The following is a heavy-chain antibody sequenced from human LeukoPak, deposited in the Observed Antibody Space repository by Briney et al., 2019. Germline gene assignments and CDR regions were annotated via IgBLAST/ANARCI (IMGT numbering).Heavy chain of an antibody. CDR1: GFTFTNYG. Sequence: GGSLRLSCAASGFTFTNYGMNWVRQAPGKGLEWISYISTSGNTINYADSAKGRFAISRDNAKHSLYLQMNSLRAEDTALYYCATDRPRAGTVDYWGQGTLVTVSS. D-gene: IGHD1-7*01. CDR3: ATDRPRAGTVDY. CDR2: ISTSGNTI. V-gene: IGHV3-48*04. J-gene: IGHJ4*02.